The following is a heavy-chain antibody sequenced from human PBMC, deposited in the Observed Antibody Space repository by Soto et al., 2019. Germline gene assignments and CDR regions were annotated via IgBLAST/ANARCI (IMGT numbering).Heavy chain of an antibody. D-gene: IGHD3-16*01. J-gene: IGHJ4*02. Sequence: EVQLVESGGGLVQPGGSLRLSCAASGFTFSSYNMHWVRQAPGKGLEWVSHIRGSSCTTYADSVKGRFTISRDNAENSLYLQMNSLRDEDTAVYYCARDGGDYGKHDYWGQGTLVSVSS. V-gene: IGHV3-48*02. CDR3: ARDGGDYGKHDY. CDR2: IRGSSCTT. CDR1: GFTFSSYN.